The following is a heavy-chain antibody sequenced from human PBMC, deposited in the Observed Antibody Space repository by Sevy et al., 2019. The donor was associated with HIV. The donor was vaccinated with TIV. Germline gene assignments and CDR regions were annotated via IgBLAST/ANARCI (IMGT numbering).Heavy chain of an antibody. J-gene: IGHJ4*02. Sequence: ASVKVSCKVSGYTLNQLSMHWVRQAPGKGLEWMGSFDPEDGERFYAQKFQGRVIMTEDTSTDTAYMELSSLRSEDTAVYYCATTKDYYESSGCPFDYWGQGTLVTVSS. CDR3: ATTKDYYESSGCPFDY. CDR2: FDPEDGER. CDR1: GYTLNQLS. D-gene: IGHD3-22*01. V-gene: IGHV1-24*01.